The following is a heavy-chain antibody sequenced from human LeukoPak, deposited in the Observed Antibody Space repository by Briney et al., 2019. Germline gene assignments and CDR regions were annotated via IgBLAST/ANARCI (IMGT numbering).Heavy chain of an antibody. D-gene: IGHD3-10*01. CDR2: IKQDGSEK. V-gene: IGHV3-7*01. J-gene: IGHJ3*02. CDR3: ARHGGAFDI. CDR1: GFTFSTYW. Sequence: GSLRLSCAASGFTFSTYWMSWARQAPGKRPEWVAYIKQDGSEKDYLDSVKGRFTISRDNAKNSLYLQMNSLRGEDTTVYYCARHGGAFDIWGQGTLVTVSS.